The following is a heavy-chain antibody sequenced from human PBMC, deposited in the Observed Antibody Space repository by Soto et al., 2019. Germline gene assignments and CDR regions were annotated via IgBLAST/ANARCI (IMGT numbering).Heavy chain of an antibody. CDR2: IYSSGST. CDR3: ARDPGV. V-gene: IGHV4-39*07. J-gene: IGHJ4*02. Sequence: SETLSLTCTVSGDSIRISSDLWGWIRQPPGKGLEWIGSIYSSGSTYYNPSLKSRVTISVDRSKNQFSLNLSSVTAADTAVYYCARDPGVWGQGTLVTVSS. CDR1: GDSIRISSDL. D-gene: IGHD3-10*01.